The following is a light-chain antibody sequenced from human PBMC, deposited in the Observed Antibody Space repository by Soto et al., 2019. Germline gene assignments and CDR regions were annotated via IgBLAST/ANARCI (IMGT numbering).Light chain of an antibody. J-gene: IGKJ1*01. CDR2: AAS. V-gene: IGKV1-8*01. Sequence: AIRLTPSPSSLSASTGDRVTSTCRASQGISSYLAWYQQKPGKAPKRLIYAASSLQSGVPSRFSGSGSGTDFTLTISCLQSEDFATYYCQQYYSYPRTFGQGTKVDIK. CDR3: QQYYSYPRT. CDR1: QGISSY.